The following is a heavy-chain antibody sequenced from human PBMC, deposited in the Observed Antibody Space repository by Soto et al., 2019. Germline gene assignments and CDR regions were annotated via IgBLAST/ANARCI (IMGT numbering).Heavy chain of an antibody. V-gene: IGHV4-59*08. CDR1: GGSISSYY. J-gene: IGHJ4*02. D-gene: IGHD6-19*01. Sequence: SETLSLTCTVSGGSISSYYWSWIRQPPGKGLEWIGYIYYSGSTNYNPSLKSRVTISVDTSKNQFSLKLSSVTASDTAMYYCARHSSGWDHVDYWGQGTLVTVSS. CDR3: ARHSSGWDHVDY. CDR2: IYYSGST.